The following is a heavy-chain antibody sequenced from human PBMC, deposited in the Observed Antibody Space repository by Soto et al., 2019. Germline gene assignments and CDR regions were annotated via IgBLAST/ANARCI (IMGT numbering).Heavy chain of an antibody. CDR1: GGSISSSSYY. J-gene: IGHJ5*02. V-gene: IGHV4-39*01. Sequence: KTSETLSLTCTVSGGSISSSSYYWGWIRQPPGKGLEWIGSIYYSGSTYYNPSLKSRVTISVDTSKNQFSLKLSSVTAADTAVYYCARHSPSIAARPGWFDPWGQGTLVTVSS. CDR3: ARHSPSIAARPGWFDP. D-gene: IGHD6-6*01. CDR2: IYYSGST.